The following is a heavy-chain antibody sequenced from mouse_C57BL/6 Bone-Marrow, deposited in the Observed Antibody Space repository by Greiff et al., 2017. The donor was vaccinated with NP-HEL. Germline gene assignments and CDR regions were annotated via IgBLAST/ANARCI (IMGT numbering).Heavy chain of an antibody. V-gene: IGHV5-12*01. CDR2: ISNGGGST. CDR1: GFTFSDYY. J-gene: IGHJ4*01. CDR3: ARLPFMDY. Sequence: EVQGVESGGGLVQPGGSLKLSCAASGFTFSDYYMYWVRQTPEKRLEWVAYISNGGGSTYYPDTVKGRFTISRDNAKNTLYLQMSRLKSEDTAMYYCARLPFMDYWGQGTSVTVSS.